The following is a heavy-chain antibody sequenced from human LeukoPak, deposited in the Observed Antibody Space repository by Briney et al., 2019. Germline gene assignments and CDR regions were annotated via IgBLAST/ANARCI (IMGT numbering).Heavy chain of an antibody. CDR2: IKSKTDGGTT. CDR3: TSPLPLGTSQDV. J-gene: IGHJ6*04. CDR1: GFTFSNAW. V-gene: IGHV3-15*01. Sequence: GGSLRLSCAASGFTFSNAWMSWVRLAPGKGLEWVGRIKSKTDGGTTDYAAPVKGRFTISRDDSKNTLYLQMNSLKTEDTAVYYCTSPLPLGTSQDVWGKGTTVTVSS. D-gene: IGHD2-8*01.